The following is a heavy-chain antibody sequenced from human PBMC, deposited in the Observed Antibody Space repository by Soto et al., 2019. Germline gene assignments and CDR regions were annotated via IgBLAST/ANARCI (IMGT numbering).Heavy chain of an antibody. CDR2: IDLTDSYT. Sequence: SGESLKISCKGSGYSFRNNWITWVRQMPGKGLAWMGRIDLTDSYTSYSPSFQGHDSFSADTSINTAYLQWSSLQPSDTAMYYCATHSVAHYGSSCYHYALDYWGQGTPVTVSS. D-gene: IGHD3-22*01. V-gene: IGHV5-10-1*01. CDR3: ATHSVAHYGSSCYHYALDY. J-gene: IGHJ4*02. CDR1: GYSFRNNW.